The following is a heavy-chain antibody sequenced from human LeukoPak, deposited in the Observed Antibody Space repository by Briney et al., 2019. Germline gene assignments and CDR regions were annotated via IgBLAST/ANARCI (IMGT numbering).Heavy chain of an antibody. CDR1: GGSISSYY. J-gene: IGHJ5*02. CDR2: IYYSGST. D-gene: IGHD3-3*01. Sequence: PSETLSLTCTVSGGSISSYYWSWIRQPPGKGLEWIGYIYYSGSTNYNPSLKSRVTISVDTSKNQFSLKLSSVTAADTAVYYCARGGKWSNSFDPWGQGTLVTVSS. CDR3: ARGGKWSNSFDP. V-gene: IGHV4-59*01.